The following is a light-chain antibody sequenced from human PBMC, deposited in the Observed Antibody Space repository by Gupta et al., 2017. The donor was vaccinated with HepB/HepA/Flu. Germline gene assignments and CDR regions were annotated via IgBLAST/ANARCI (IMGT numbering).Light chain of an antibody. J-gene: IGKJ1*01. CDR2: KAS. CDR1: RRINTW. Sequence: ITCRASRRINTWLAWYQQRPGKAPKLLISKASILEIGVPSRFSGSGSGTEFTLTINSLQPDDFATYFCQQYNDYSSFGQGTKVEIK. CDR3: QQYNDYSS. V-gene: IGKV1-5*03.